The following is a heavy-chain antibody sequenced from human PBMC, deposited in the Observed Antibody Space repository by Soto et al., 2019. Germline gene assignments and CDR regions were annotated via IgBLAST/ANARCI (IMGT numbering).Heavy chain of an antibody. V-gene: IGHV3-23*01. J-gene: IGHJ4*02. CDR1: GFTFKAYA. Sequence: QLLESGGASVQPGGSLRLSCVASGFTFKAYAMGWVRQAPGRGLEWVSSITATNGNIYYADSVRGRFTISRDNSRNSLFLQMNGLRPEDSALYYCAKDEGTSSTVFDYWGQGTRVTVPS. CDR3: AKDEGTSSTVFDY. D-gene: IGHD4-4*01. CDR2: ITATNGNI.